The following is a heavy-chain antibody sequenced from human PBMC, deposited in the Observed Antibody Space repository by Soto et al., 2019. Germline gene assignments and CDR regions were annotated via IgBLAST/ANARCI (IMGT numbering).Heavy chain of an antibody. CDR1: GFTFSSFA. J-gene: IGHJ6*02. V-gene: IGHV3-23*01. CDR2: ISGSGGST. Sequence: EVQLLESGGGLVQPGGSLRLSCAASGFTFSSFAMSWVHQAPGKGLEWVSTISGSGGSTYYADSVKGRFTISRDNSENTLHLQMNSLRAADTAVYYCAKDKWNGRQYYGLDVWGQGTTVTVSS. CDR3: AKDKWNGRQYYGLDV. D-gene: IGHD1-1*01.